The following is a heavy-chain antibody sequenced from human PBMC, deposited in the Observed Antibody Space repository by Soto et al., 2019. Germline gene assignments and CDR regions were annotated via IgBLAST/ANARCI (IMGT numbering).Heavy chain of an antibody. CDR2: LSRSGGAT. J-gene: IGHJ5*02. CDR3: AKGEMATIRNSFDP. D-gene: IGHD5-12*01. CDR1: AFSLTSCS. V-gene: IGHV3-23*01. Sequence: GGSLRLSCVTSAFSLTSCSMSWVRQTPGKGLEWVSALSRSGGATYYADSVKGRFTISRYTSTKTLYLQMSNLRAEDTAIYYCAKGEMATIRNSFDPWGQGTLVTVSS.